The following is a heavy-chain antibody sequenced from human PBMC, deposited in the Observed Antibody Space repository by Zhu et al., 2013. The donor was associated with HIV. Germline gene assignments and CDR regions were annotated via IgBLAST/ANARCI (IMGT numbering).Heavy chain of an antibody. CDR2: ISAYNGNT. D-gene: IGHD3-3*01. Sequence: QVQLVQSGAEVKKPGASVKVSCKASGYTFTSYGISWVRQAPGQGLEWMGWISAYNGNTNYAQKLQGRVTMTTDTSTSTAYMELRSLRSDDTAVYYCARDKLRFLEWLHQDYWGQGNPWSPSPQ. J-gene: IGHJ4*02. CDR3: ARDKLRFLEWLHQDY. V-gene: IGHV1-18*01. CDR1: GYTFTSYG.